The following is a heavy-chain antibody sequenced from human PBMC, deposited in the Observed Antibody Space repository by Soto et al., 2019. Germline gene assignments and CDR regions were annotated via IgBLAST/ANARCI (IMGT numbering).Heavy chain of an antibody. Sequence: ASVKVSCKASGGTFSSYAISWVRQAPGQGLEWMGGIIPIFGTANYAQKFQGRVTITADESTSTAYMELSSLRSEDTAVYYCARDRPLPSLGFDLWGRGTLVTVSS. D-gene: IGHD6-6*01. CDR3: ARDRPLPSLGFDL. J-gene: IGHJ2*01. V-gene: IGHV1-69*13. CDR2: IIPIFGTA. CDR1: GGTFSSYA.